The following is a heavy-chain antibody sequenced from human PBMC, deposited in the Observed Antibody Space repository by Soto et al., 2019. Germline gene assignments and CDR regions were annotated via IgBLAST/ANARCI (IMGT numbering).Heavy chain of an antibody. CDR2: VNAGNGYT. J-gene: IGHJ4*02. Sequence: QVHLVQSGAEVKKPGASVKVSCRSSGYTFTSNAIPWVRQAPGQSLEWMGWVNAGNGYTKYLQTFQGRVTITSDTSASTAYMELNSLRSEDTAVYYCARGAHTYGYVFDYWGQGTLVTVSS. D-gene: IGHD5-18*01. CDR1: GYTFTSNA. V-gene: IGHV1-3*01. CDR3: ARGAHTYGYVFDY.